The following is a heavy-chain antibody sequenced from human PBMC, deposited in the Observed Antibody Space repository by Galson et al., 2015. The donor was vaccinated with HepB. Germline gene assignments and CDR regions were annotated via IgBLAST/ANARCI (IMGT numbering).Heavy chain of an antibody. CDR2: IIPIFGTA. Sequence: SVKVSCKASGGTFSSYATSWVRQAPGQGLEWMGGIIPIFGTANYAQKFQGRVTITADESTSTAYMELSSLRSEDTAVYYCARQHDYYDSSGYYPYWFDPWGQGTLVTVSS. CDR1: GGTFSSYA. V-gene: IGHV1-69*13. J-gene: IGHJ5*02. CDR3: ARQHDYYDSSGYYPYWFDP. D-gene: IGHD3-22*01.